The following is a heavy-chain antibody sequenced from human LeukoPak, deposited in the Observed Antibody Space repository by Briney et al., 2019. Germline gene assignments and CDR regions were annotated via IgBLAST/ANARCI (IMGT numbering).Heavy chain of an antibody. J-gene: IGHJ3*02. Sequence: SETLSLTCTVSGGSISIGSYYWSWIRQPAGKGLEWIGRIYTSGSTNYNPSLKSRVTISVDTSKNQFSLKLSSVTAADTAVYYCAREVQGDAFDIWGQGTMVTVSS. CDR1: GGSISIGSYY. CDR2: IYTSGST. V-gene: IGHV4-61*02. CDR3: AREVQGDAFDI.